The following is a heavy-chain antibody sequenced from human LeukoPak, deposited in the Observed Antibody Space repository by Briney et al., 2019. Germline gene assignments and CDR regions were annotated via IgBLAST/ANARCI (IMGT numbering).Heavy chain of an antibody. D-gene: IGHD3-10*01. CDR2: IYTSGGT. CDR1: GSSISSYY. V-gene: IGHV4-4*07. CDR3: ARGVRYYGSGSYLTFDP. J-gene: IGHJ5*02. Sequence: SETLSLTCTVSGSSISSYYWSWIRQPAGKGLEWIGRIYTSGGTNYNPSLKSRVTMSVDTSKNQFSLKLSSVTAADTAVYYCARGVRYYGSGSYLTFDPWGQGTLVTVSS.